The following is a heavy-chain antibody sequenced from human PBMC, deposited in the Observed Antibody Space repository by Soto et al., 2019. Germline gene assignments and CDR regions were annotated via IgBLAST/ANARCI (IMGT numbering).Heavy chain of an antibody. V-gene: IGHV3-74*01. Sequence: EVQLVESGGALVQPGGSLRLSCAASGFTFSSHWMHWVRQAPGEGLVWVSRINPDGSGTAYADSVKGRFTISRDNAKNTLYLQTNSLRAEDTAVYYCAREYRSSSGRFDNWGQGTLVTVSS. J-gene: IGHJ4*02. CDR1: GFTFSSHW. D-gene: IGHD6-6*01. CDR2: INPDGSGT. CDR3: AREYRSSSGRFDN.